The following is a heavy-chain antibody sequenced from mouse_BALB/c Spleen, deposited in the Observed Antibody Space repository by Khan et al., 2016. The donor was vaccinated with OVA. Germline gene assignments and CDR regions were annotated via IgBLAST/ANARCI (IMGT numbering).Heavy chain of an antibody. J-gene: IGHJ4*01. V-gene: IGHV2-6-5*01. CDR2: MWAGGSK. CDR1: GFSLTDYA. Sequence: QVQLKESGPGLVAPSQSLSITCTVSGFSLTDYAVSWIRQPPGKGLEWLGVMWAGGSKYYNSALKSRLNISKDNSRSQVFLNMNSLQTDDTAVYFCAKDPPYYAMDCWGQGTSVTVSS. CDR3: AKDPPYYAMDC.